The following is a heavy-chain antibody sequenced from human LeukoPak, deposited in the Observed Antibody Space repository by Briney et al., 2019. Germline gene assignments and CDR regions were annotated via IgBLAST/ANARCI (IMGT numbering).Heavy chain of an antibody. CDR3: ARDRYSSGWYYLFFDY. CDR2: IKQDGSEK. J-gene: IGHJ4*02. Sequence: GGSLRLSCAASGFTFSSYWMSWVRQAPGKGLEWVANIKQDGSEKYYVDSVKGQFTISRDNAKNSLYLQMNSLRAEDTAVYYCARDRYSSGWYYLFFDYWGQGTLVTVSS. CDR1: GFTFSSYW. V-gene: IGHV3-7*01. D-gene: IGHD6-19*01.